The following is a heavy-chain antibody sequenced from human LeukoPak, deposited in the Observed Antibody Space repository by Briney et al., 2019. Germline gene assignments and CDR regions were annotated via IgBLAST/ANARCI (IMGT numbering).Heavy chain of an antibody. CDR3: TRGGGTSDY. CDR1: GFTFSSYW. CDR2: INGDGSST. Sequence: GGSLRLSCAASGFTFSSYWMPWVRQAPGKGLVWVSRINGDGSSTSYADSVKGRFSISRDNTRNTVYMQMDSLRAEDTAVYYCTRGGGTSDYWGQGTLVTVSS. J-gene: IGHJ4*02. D-gene: IGHD1-14*01. V-gene: IGHV3-74*01.